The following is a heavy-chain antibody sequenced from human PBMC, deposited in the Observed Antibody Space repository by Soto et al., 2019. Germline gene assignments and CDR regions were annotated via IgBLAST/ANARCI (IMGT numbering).Heavy chain of an antibody. CDR3: ARGHLHGLRGYSYGPAANFDY. D-gene: IGHD5-18*01. CDR1: GFTLSSVG. CDR2: TPFNENRK. Sequence: GGSLRLSCAASGFTLSSVGMHWVRQAPGKGLEWVGVTPFNENRKYYGDSVRGRFTISRDNSKNQFSLKLSSVTAADTAVYYCARGHLHGLRGYSYGPAANFDYWGQGTLVTVSS. V-gene: IGHV3-30*03. J-gene: IGHJ4*02.